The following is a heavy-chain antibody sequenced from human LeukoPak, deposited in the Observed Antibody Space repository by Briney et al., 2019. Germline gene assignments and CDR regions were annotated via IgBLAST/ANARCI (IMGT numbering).Heavy chain of an antibody. CDR3: ARSGEGGAY. Sequence: KPSETLSLTCTVSGGSLSSYYWRWIRQPPGKGLEWIGYIYYSRSTIYSPSLQGRVTIIIDTSKNQFSLNLSSVTAADTAVYYCARSGEGGAYWGQGTLVTVSA. CDR1: GGSLSSYY. J-gene: IGHJ4*02. V-gene: IGHV4-59*01. D-gene: IGHD2-15*01. CDR2: IYYSRST.